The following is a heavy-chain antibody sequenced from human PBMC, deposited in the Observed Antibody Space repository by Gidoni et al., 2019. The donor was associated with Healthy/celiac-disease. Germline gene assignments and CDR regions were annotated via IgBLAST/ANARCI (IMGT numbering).Heavy chain of an antibody. CDR3: AKGTLVRGVIIMRHLDAFDI. J-gene: IGHJ3*02. CDR2: ISWNSGSI. Sequence: EVQLVESGGGLVQPGRSLRLSCAASGFTFDDYAMHWVRQAPGKGLEWVSGISWNSGSIGYADSVKGRFTISRDNAKNSLYLQMNSLRAEDTALYYCAKGTLVRGVIIMRHLDAFDIWGQGTMVTVSS. CDR1: GFTFDDYA. D-gene: IGHD3-10*01. V-gene: IGHV3-9*01.